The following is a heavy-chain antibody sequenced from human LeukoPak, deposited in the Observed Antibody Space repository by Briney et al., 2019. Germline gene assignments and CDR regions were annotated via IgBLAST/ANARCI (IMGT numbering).Heavy chain of an antibody. J-gene: IGHJ4*02. CDR2: IIPIFGTA. CDR1: GGTFSSYA. D-gene: IGHD5-24*01. Sequence: SVKVSCKASGGTFSSYAISWVRQAPGQGLEWMGRIIPIFGTANYAQKFQGRVTITTDESTSTAYMELSSLRSEDTAVYYCVRAESERGDGYNWEGFDYWGQGTLVTVSS. V-gene: IGHV1-69*05. CDR3: VRAESERGDGYNWEGFDY.